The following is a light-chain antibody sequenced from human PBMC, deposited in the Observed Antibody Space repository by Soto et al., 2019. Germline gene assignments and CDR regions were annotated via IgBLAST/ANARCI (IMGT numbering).Light chain of an antibody. J-gene: IGLJ7*01. CDR3: ATWDASLSGNII. Sequence: QSVLTQPPSTSVTPGQRVTIPCFGSSSNIGGNYVFWYQHLPGTAPKLLIYRNNQRPSGVPDRFSVSKSGTSASLAISGLRAEDEADYYCATWDASLSGNIIFGGGTQLNVL. V-gene: IGLV1-47*01. CDR2: RNN. CDR1: SSNIGGNY.